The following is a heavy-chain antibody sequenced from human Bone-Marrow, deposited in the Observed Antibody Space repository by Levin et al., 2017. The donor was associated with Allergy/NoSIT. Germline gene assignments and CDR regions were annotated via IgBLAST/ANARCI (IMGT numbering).Heavy chain of an antibody. V-gene: IGHV3-30*18. D-gene: IGHD2-15*01. CDR3: AKDLLELGYCSGGNCYLGPLES. CDR1: GFTFSRYA. J-gene: IGHJ4*02. CDR2: VFYDGREK. Sequence: GESLKISCDASGFTFSRYAMHWVRQAPGKGLEWLTVVFYDGREKYYADSVKGRFTISRDNSKNTLYLEMDSLRPEDTAVYYCAKDLLELGYCSGGNCYLGPLESWGQGTLVTVSS.